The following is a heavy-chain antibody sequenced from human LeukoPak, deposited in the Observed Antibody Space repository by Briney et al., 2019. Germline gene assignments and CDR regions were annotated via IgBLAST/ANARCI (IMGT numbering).Heavy chain of an antibody. CDR1: GGSLSSYY. CDR2: IYYSGST. J-gene: IGHJ4*02. D-gene: IGHD5-12*01. V-gene: IGHV4-59*08. Sequence: SETLSLTFTVSGGSLSSYYWSWIRQPPGKGLEWIGHIYYSGSTNYNPSLKSRVTISVDTSKNQFSLKLSSVTAADTAVYYCAREVGSGYDFQFDYWGQGTLVTVSS. CDR3: AREVGSGYDFQFDY.